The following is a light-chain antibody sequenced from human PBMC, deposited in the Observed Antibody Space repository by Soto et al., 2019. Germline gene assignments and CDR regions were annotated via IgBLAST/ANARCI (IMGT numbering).Light chain of an antibody. CDR1: QNIDRY. Sequence: DIQMTQSPSSLSASVGDRVTITCRASQNIDRYLNWYQHIPGKAPKLLIYSASSLQSGVPSRFSGSGSGTDFTLTISSLQHEDFATYYCQQSYSTLYTFGQGTKLEIK. CDR3: QQSYSTLYT. V-gene: IGKV1-39*01. J-gene: IGKJ2*01. CDR2: SAS.